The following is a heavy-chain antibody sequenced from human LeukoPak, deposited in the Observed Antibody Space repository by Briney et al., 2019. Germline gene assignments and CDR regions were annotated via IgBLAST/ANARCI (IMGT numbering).Heavy chain of an antibody. J-gene: IGHJ5*02. V-gene: IGHV3-21*01. CDR3: ARDGKGRYSSGYDWFGP. Sequence: GGSLRLSCAASGLTFSSYSMNWVRQAPGKGLEWVSSISSSSSYIYYADSVKGRFTISRDNAKNSLYLQMNSLRAEDTAVYYCARDGKGRYSSGYDWFGPWGQGPLVTVSS. CDR2: ISSSSSYI. CDR1: GLTFSSYS. D-gene: IGHD6-19*01.